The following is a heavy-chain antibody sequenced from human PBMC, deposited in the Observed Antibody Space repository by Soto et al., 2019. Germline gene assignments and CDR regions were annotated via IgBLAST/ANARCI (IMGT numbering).Heavy chain of an antibody. CDR2: ISSSSSYI. CDR3: ARGKSSSGWTYDYYYYYGMDV. Sequence: GGSLRLSCAASGFTFSSYSMNWVRQAPGKGLEWVSSISSSSSYIYYADSVKGRFTISRDNAKNSLYLQMNSLRAEDTAVYYCARGKSSSGWTYDYYYYYGMDVWGQGTTVTVSS. J-gene: IGHJ6*02. CDR1: GFTFSSYS. V-gene: IGHV3-21*01. D-gene: IGHD6-19*01.